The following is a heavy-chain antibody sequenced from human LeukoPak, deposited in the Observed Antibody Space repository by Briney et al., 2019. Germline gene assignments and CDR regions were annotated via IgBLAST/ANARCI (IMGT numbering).Heavy chain of an antibody. CDR1: GFSYSHSW. V-gene: IGHV3-7*01. CDR3: ARGSGTYYPFDH. Sequence: GGSLRLSCSASGFSYSHSWMSWVRQAPGKGLEWVANIKGDGSAQYYVDSVKGRFTISRDNSKSTVSLQMNSLRAEDTAVYYCARGSGTYYPFDHWGQGTLVTVSS. J-gene: IGHJ4*02. CDR2: IKGDGSAQ. D-gene: IGHD1-26*01.